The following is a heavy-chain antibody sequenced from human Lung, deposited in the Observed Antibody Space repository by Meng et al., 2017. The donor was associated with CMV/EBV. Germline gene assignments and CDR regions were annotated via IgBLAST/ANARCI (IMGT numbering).Heavy chain of an antibody. CDR2: TSWYGDTK. CDR3: AKDRGSSSGRDLEN. CDR1: GFTFNDYA. D-gene: IGHD6-6*01. V-gene: IGHV3-43D*03. J-gene: IGHJ4*02. Sequence: GGSLRLSCVVSGFTFNDYAMHWVRQTPGKGLEWVAFTSWYGDTKFYADSVRGRFTISRDNSKNSLYLQMNSLRPEDTAFYYRAKDRGSSSGRDLENWGQGTLVXVSS.